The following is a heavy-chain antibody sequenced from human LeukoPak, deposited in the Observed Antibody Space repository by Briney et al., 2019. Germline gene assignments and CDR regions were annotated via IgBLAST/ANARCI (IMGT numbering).Heavy chain of an antibody. CDR2: ISSSSSYI. Sequence: PGGSLRLSCAASGFTFSSYSMNWVRQAPGKGLEWVSSISSSSSYIYYADSVKGRFTISRDNAKNPLYLQMNSLRAEDTAVYYCARDVHCSGGSCYWPTVYYYYGMDVWGQGTTVTVSS. J-gene: IGHJ6*02. CDR3: ARDVHCSGGSCYWPTVYYYYGMDV. D-gene: IGHD2-15*01. CDR1: GFTFSSYS. V-gene: IGHV3-21*01.